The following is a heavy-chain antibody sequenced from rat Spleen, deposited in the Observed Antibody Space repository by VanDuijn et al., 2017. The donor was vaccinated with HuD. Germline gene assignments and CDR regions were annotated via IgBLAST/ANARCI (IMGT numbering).Heavy chain of an antibody. D-gene: IGHD3-4*01. CDR1: GFTFSDYN. J-gene: IGHJ3*01. Sequence: EVQLVESDGGLVQPGRSLKLSCAASGFTFSDYNMAWVRQAPKKGLEWVATISYDGRSTYYRDSVKGRFTISRDNAKNTLYLQVDSLRSEDTATYYCATLTPLFAYWGQGTLVTVSS. V-gene: IGHV5-7*01. CDR3: ATLTPLFAY. CDR2: ISYDGRST.